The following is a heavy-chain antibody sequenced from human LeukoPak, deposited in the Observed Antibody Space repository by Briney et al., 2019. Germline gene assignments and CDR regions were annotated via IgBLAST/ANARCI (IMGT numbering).Heavy chain of an antibody. CDR3: ARGQWLDNY. D-gene: IGHD6-19*01. CDR2: INHSGST. Sequence: PSETLSLTCAVYGASFSGFHWSWIRQPPGKGLEWIGEINHSGSTNYNPSLKSRVTISVDTFKNQFSLKLSSVTAADTAVYYCARGQWLDNYWGQGTLVTVSS. J-gene: IGHJ4*02. CDR1: GASFSGFH. V-gene: IGHV4-34*01.